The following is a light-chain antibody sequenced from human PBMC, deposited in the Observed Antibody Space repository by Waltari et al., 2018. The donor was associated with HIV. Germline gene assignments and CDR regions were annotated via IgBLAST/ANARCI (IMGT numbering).Light chain of an antibody. CDR1: TSNIGGNT. CDR3: AAWDDSLKGGA. J-gene: IGLJ1*01. CDR2: RNN. Sequence: QSVLAQPPSASGTPGQRVTISCSGSTSNIGGNTVSWYQQLPGTAPKLLIYRNNQRPAGGPDRFSGSTSGTSASLVISGLQSENEADYYCAAWDDSLKGGAFGPGTKVTVL. V-gene: IGLV1-44*01.